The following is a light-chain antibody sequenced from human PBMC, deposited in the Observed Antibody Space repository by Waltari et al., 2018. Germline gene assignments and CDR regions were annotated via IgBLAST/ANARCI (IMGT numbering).Light chain of an antibody. CDR3: QSTDTNSGTRV. V-gene: IGLV3-25*03. J-gene: IGLJ1*01. CDR2: KDI. Sequence: SYGLTQPPSVSVSPGQTAKINCSGDVLPRQYADWYRQRPGQAPIMLIYKDIERPSGIPERFSGSSSGTTVTLTISGVQAEDDGDYFCQSTDTNSGTRVFGSGTKVNVL. CDR1: VLPRQY.